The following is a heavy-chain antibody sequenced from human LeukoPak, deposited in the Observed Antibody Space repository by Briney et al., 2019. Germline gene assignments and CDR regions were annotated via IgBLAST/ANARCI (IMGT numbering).Heavy chain of an antibody. CDR1: GFTFSSYW. J-gene: IGHJ4*02. D-gene: IGHD6-13*01. CDR3: ARVALRGIAAAPADY. CDR2: INSDGSST. Sequence: GGSLRLSCAASGFTFSSYWMHWVRQAPGKGLVWVSRINSDGSSTSYADSVKGRFTISRDNSKNTLYLQMNSLRAEDTAVYYCARVALRGIAAAPADYWGQGTLVTVSS. V-gene: IGHV3-74*01.